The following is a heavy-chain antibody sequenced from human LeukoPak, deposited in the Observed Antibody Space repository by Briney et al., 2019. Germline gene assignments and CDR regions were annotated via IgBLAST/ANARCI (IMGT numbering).Heavy chain of an antibody. D-gene: IGHD2-8*01. CDR1: GFTFSSYA. CDR2: ISGSGGST. CDR3: AKSPHCTNGVWYVSYYYYTDV. V-gene: IGHV3-23*01. Sequence: GGFLRLSCAASGFTFSSYAMSWVRQAPGKGLEWVSAISGSGGSTYYADSVKGRFTISRDNSKNTLYLQMNSLRAEHTAVYYCAKSPHCTNGVWYVSYYYYTDVWGKGTTVTVSS. J-gene: IGHJ6*03.